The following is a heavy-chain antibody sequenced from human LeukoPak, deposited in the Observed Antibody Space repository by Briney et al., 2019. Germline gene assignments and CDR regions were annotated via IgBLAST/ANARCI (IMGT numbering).Heavy chain of an antibody. CDR3: ARVGVAGYFDF. CDR1: GDSISSNSFT. J-gene: IGHJ4*02. V-gene: IGHV6-1*01. Sequence: SQTLSLTCAISGDSISSNSFTWNWIRQSPSRGLEWLGRTYYRSKWYNDYAVSVKSRITFNPDTSKNQFSLQLNSVTPEDTAVYYCARVGVAGYFDFWGQGTLVTVSS. CDR2: TYYRSKWYN. D-gene: IGHD1-26*01.